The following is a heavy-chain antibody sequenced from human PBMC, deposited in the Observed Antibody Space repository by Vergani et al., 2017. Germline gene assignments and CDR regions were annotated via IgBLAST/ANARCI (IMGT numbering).Heavy chain of an antibody. Sequence: QVTLKESGPVLVKPTETLTLTCTVSGFSLSNARMGVSWIRQPPGKALEWLAHIFSNDEKSYSTSLKSRLTISKDTSKSQVVLTMTNMDPVDTATYYCARXRGYDSSGYYWYDAFDIWGQGTMVTVSS. D-gene: IGHD3-22*01. CDR2: IFSNDEK. V-gene: IGHV2-26*01. CDR3: ARXRGYDSSGYYWYDAFDI. CDR1: GFSLSNARMG. J-gene: IGHJ3*02.